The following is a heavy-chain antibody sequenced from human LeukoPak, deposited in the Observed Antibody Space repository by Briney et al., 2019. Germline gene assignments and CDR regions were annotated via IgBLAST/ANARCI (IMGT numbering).Heavy chain of an antibody. CDR2: ISAYNGNT. D-gene: IGHD3-22*01. CDR3: ARPKRPYYDSTSDAFDI. CDR1: DYTFTSYG. V-gene: IGHV1-18*01. J-gene: IGHJ3*02. Sequence: ASVKVSCKASDYTFTSYGISWVRQAPGQGLEWMGWISAYNGNTNYAQKLQGRVTMTTDTSTSTAYMELRSLRSDDTAVYYCARPKRPYYDSTSDAFDIWGQGTMVTVSS.